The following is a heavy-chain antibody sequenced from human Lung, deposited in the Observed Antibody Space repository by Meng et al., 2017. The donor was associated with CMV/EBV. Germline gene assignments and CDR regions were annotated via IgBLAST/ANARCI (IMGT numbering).Heavy chain of an antibody. CDR3: ARWERTAMDPYYYYGMDV. V-gene: IGHV3-21*01. J-gene: IGHJ6*02. CDR1: GFTFSSYS. Sequence: LTXAASGFTFSSYSMNWVRQAPGKGLEWVSSISSSSSYIYYADSVKGRFTISRDNAKNSLYLQMNSLRAEDTAVYYCARWERTAMDPYYYYGMDVWXQGTTVTVSS. D-gene: IGHD5-18*01. CDR2: ISSSSSYI.